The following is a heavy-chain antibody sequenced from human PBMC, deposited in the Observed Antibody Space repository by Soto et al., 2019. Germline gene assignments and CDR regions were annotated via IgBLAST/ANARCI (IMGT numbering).Heavy chain of an antibody. J-gene: IGHJ6*02. CDR2: ISAYNGNT. V-gene: IGHV1-18*01. D-gene: IGHD6-13*01. CDR3: ARDQGAGSSSWINYYYYGMDV. CDR1: GYTFTSYG. Sequence: GASVKVSCKASGYTFTSYGISWVRQAPGQGLEWMGWISAYNGNTNYAQKLQGRVTMTTDTSTSTAYMELRSLRSDDTAVYYCARDQGAGSSSWINYYYYGMDVWGQGTTVTVS.